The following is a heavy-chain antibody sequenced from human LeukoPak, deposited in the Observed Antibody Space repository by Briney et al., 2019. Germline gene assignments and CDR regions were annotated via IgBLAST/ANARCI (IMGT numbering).Heavy chain of an antibody. V-gene: IGHV4-34*01. CDR1: GGSFSGYY. CDR2: INRNGST. J-gene: IGHJ4*02. D-gene: IGHD3-10*01. Sequence: SETLSLTCGVYGGSFSGYYWSWIRQPPGKGLEWIGEINRNGSTNFKPSLKSRVTISVDTSKNQFSLRLSSVTAADTAVYYCARRGYYGSGSDYWGQGTLVTVSS. CDR3: ARRGYYGSGSDY.